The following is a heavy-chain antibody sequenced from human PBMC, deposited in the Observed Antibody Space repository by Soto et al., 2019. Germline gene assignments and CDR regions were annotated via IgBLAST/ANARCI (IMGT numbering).Heavy chain of an antibody. CDR1: GGTFSSYA. D-gene: IGHD6-13*01. Sequence: ASVKVSCKASGGTFSSYAISWVRQAPGQGLEWMGGIIPIFGTANYAQKFQGRVTITADESTSTAYMELNSLRAEDTAVYYCARDPLYSSSWSNWFDPWGQGTLVTVSS. V-gene: IGHV1-69*13. J-gene: IGHJ5*02. CDR2: IIPIFGTA. CDR3: ARDPLYSSSWSNWFDP.